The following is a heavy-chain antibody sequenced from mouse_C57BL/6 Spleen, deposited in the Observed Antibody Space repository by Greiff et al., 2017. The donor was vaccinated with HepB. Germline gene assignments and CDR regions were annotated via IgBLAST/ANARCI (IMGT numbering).Heavy chain of an antibody. Sequence: VKLQESGAELVKPGASVKLSCKASGYTFTEYTIHWVKQRSGQGLEWIGWFYPGSGSIKYNEKFKDKATLTADKSSSTVYMELSRLTSEDSAVYFCARHEDYYGSSYVGYAMDYWGQGTSVTVSS. V-gene: IGHV1-62-2*01. J-gene: IGHJ4*01. D-gene: IGHD1-1*01. CDR1: GYTFTEYT. CDR2: FYPGSGSI. CDR3: ARHEDYYGSSYVGYAMDY.